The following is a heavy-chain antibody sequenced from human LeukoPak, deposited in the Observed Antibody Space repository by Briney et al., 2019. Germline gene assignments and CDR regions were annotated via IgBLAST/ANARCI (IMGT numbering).Heavy chain of an antibody. D-gene: IGHD3-10*01. V-gene: IGHV1-18*01. CDR2: ISAYNGNT. Sequence: ASVKVSCKTSGYSFSTYGISWVRQAPGQGLEWMGWISAYNGNTNYAQKLQGRVTMTTDTSTSTAYMELRSLRSDDTAVYYCARVVKYLHSGGGIKHWGQGTLVTVSS. CDR3: ARVVKYLHSGGGIKH. CDR1: GYSFSTYG. J-gene: IGHJ1*01.